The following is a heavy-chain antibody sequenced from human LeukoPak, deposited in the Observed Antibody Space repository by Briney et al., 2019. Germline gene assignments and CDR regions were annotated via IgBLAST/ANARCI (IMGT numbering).Heavy chain of an antibody. J-gene: IGHJ4*02. CDR1: GYSFASYW. CDR3: AKKETPQGSGYYSDY. V-gene: IGHV5-51*01. D-gene: IGHD3-3*01. Sequence: GESLKISCKGSGYSFASYWIGWVRQMPGKGLEWVGIMYPGNSDTRYSPSFQGQVTISADKSITTAYLQWSSLKASDTARYYCAKKETPQGSGYYSDYGAKGPLVTVS. CDR2: MYPGNSDT.